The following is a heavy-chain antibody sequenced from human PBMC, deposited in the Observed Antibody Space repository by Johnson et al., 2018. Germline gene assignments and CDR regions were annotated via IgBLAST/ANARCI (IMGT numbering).Heavy chain of an antibody. J-gene: IGHJ3*02. D-gene: IGHD3-22*01. Sequence: DQLVQSGAEVKKPGESLKICCKGSGYSFTSYWIGWVRQMPGKGLEWMGVIYPGASDTRYSPSFQGQVTLSVDQSISTASPQWSRLTAPDTAVYYAARQSRRYYDTSAYYYVDAFDIWGQGTMVTVSS. CDR3: ARQSRRYYDTSAYYYVDAFDI. CDR2: IYPGASDT. CDR1: GYSFTSYW. V-gene: IGHV5-51*01.